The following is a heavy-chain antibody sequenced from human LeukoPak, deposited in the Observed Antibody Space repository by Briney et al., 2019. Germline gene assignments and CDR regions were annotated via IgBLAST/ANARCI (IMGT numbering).Heavy chain of an antibody. J-gene: IGHJ4*02. CDR3: AGEVWGSYPDS. V-gene: IGHV3-33*01. CDR2: IWYDGSNK. D-gene: IGHD1-26*01. Sequence: GGSLRLSCAASGFTFSSYGMHWVRQAPGKGLEWVAVIWYDGSNKYYADSVKGRFTISRDNSKNTLYLQMNSLRAEDTAVYYCAGEVWGSYPDSWGQGTLLTVSS. CDR1: GFTFSSYG.